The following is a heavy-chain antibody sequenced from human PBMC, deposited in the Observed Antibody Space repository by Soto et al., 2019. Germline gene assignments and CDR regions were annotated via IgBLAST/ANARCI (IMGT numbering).Heavy chain of an antibody. Sequence: QVQLVQSGAEVKKPGSSVKVSCKTPGGTFRTYAISWVRQAPGQGLEWMGGIIPMFDAPNPAQKFQGRVTINADNSTGTAYMELRSLTTEDTAVYYCVNGQEQPLDYWGQGTLVTVSS. CDR2: IIPMFDAP. D-gene: IGHD6-13*01. CDR1: GGTFRTYA. CDR3: VNGQEQPLDY. J-gene: IGHJ4*02. V-gene: IGHV1-69*14.